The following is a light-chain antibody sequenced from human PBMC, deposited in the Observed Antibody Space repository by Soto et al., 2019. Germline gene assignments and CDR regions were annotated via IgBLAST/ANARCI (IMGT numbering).Light chain of an antibody. CDR2: GAS. Sequence: EIVFTQAPGTLALSPGERATLSCRASQSVNNIYLTWYQQKRGQAPRVLIHGASSRATGIPDRFSGSGSGTDFTLTISRLEPEDFAVYYCRQYGSSPFTFGPGTKVGIK. V-gene: IGKV3-20*01. CDR1: QSVNNIY. J-gene: IGKJ3*01. CDR3: RQYGSSPFT.